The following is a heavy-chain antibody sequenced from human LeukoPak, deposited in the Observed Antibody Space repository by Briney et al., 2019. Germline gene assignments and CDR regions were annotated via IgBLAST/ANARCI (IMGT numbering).Heavy chain of an antibody. CDR1: GFTFSSYT. J-gene: IGHJ4*02. Sequence: PGGSLRLSCAASGFTFSSYTMTWVRQAPGKGLEWVSYISGSSTTIYYADSVKGRFTISRDNAKNSLYLQMNSLRDEDTAVYYCARGVLSYGDSGVDYWGQGTLVTVSS. CDR3: ARGVLSYGDSGVDY. V-gene: IGHV3-48*02. CDR2: ISGSSTTI. D-gene: IGHD2-2*01.